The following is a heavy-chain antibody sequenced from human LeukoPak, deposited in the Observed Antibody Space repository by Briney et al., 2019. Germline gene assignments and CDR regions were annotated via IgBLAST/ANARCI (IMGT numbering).Heavy chain of an antibody. J-gene: IGHJ3*02. V-gene: IGHV4-59*01. D-gene: IGHD3-22*01. Sequence: KPSETLSLTCTVSGGSISSYYWSWIRQPPGKGLEWIGDIYYSGSTNYNPSLKSRVTISVDTSKNQFSLKLSSVTAADTAVYYCARDYYDSSENAFDIWGQGTMVTVSS. CDR2: IYYSGST. CDR3: ARDYYDSSENAFDI. CDR1: GGSISSYY.